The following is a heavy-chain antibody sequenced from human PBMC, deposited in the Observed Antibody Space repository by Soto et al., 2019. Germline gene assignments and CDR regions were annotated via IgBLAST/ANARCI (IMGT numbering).Heavy chain of an antibody. Sequence: GGSLRLSCAASGFTVSSNYMSWVRQAPGKGLEWVSVIYSGGSTYYADSVKGRFTISRHNSKNTLYLQMNSLRAEDTAVYYCASRAGAGYSYYYYYMDVWGKGTTVTVSS. J-gene: IGHJ6*03. V-gene: IGHV3-53*04. CDR2: IYSGGST. CDR1: GFTVSSNY. D-gene: IGHD1-1*01. CDR3: ASRAGAGYSYYYYYMDV.